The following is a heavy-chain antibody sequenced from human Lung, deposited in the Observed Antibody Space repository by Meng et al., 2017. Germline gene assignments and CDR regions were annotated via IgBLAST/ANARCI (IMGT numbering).Heavy chain of an antibody. J-gene: IGHJ4*02. CDR3: ARGPTTMAHDFDY. CDR2: INHSGST. V-gene: IGHV4-34*01. Sequence: QGQPQQCGAGLLKPSETLALTCVVSGGSFSDYYWSWIRQPPGKGLEWIGEINHSGSTNYNPSLESRATISVDTSQNNLSLKLSSVTAADSAVYYCARGPTTMAHDFDYWGQGTLVTVSS. D-gene: IGHD4-11*01. CDR1: GGSFSDYY.